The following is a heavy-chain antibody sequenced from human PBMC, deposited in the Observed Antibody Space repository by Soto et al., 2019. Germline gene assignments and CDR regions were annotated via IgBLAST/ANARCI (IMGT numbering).Heavy chain of an antibody. CDR1: GGSISSGGYY. J-gene: IGHJ4*02. V-gene: IGHV4-31*03. CDR2: IYYSGST. D-gene: IGHD4-17*01. Sequence: QVQLQESGPGLVKPSQTLSLTCTVSGGSISSGGYYWSWIRQHPGKGLEWIGYIYYSGSTYYNPSLKSRVTISVDTSKNQFSLKLSSVTAADTAVYYCARERRSVGTTVTLWHFDYWGQGTLVTVSS. CDR3: ARERRSVGTTVTLWHFDY.